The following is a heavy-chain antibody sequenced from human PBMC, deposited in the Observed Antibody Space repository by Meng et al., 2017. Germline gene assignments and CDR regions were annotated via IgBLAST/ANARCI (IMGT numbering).Heavy chain of an antibody. CDR3: AREEKGDYEY. V-gene: IGHV3-53*05. CDR2: IYSGGST. CDR1: GFTVSSNY. Sequence: GESLKISCAASGFTVSSNYMSWVRQAPGKGLEWVSVIYSGGSTYYADSVKGRFTISRDNSKNTLYLQMGSLRTEDTAVYYCAREEKGDYEYLGQGTLVTVSS. D-gene: IGHD2-21*01. J-gene: IGHJ1*01.